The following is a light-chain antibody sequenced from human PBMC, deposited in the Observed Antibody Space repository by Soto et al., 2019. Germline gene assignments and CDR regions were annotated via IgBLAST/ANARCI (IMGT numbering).Light chain of an antibody. CDR3: QQYNNLPPT. CDR1: QRISTN. CDR2: SSS. Sequence: IEMTQSPPILSVSPGEEATLSCRASQRISTNLAWYQHIPGQAPRLLIVSSSRRPTDVPARFSGSGSGTDFTLTISSLQSEDSAFYYCQQYNNLPPTFGQGTKVEVK. V-gene: IGKV3-15*01. J-gene: IGKJ1*01.